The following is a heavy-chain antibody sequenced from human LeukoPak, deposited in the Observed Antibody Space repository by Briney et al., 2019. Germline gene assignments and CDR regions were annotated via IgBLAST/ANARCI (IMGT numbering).Heavy chain of an antibody. V-gene: IGHV4-34*01. CDR3: ARATTDYDILTGYLNWFDP. CDR1: GGSFSGYY. Sequence: SETLSLTCAVYGGSFSGYYWSWIRQPPGKGLEWIGEINHSGSTNYNPSLKSRVTISVDTSKNQFSLKLSSVTAADTAVYYCARATTDYDILTGYLNWFDPWGQGTLVTVSS. D-gene: IGHD3-9*01. CDR2: INHSGST. J-gene: IGHJ5*02.